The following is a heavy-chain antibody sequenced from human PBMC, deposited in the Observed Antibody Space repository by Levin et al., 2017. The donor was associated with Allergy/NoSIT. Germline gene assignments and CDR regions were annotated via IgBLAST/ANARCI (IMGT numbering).Heavy chain of an antibody. CDR3: ARDLTYYYDRTGYYDASERSGYYDAFDI. CDR1: GFTLSSYW. CDR2: IKQDGSEK. D-gene: IGHD3-22*01. J-gene: IGHJ3*02. V-gene: IGHV3-7*01. Sequence: GGSLRLSCAASGFTLSSYWMTWVRQAPGKGLEWVANIKQDGSEKNYADSVKGRFTISRDNAKNSLYLQMNSLRAEDTAVYSCARDLTYYYDRTGYYDASERSGYYDAFDIWGQGTMVTVSS.